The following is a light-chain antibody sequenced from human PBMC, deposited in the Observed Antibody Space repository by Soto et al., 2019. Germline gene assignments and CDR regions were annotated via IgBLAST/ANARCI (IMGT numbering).Light chain of an antibody. J-gene: IGKJ4*01. V-gene: IGKV1-8*01. CDR2: AAS. Sequence: AIRMTQSASSFSASTGDRVTITCRASQGISSYLAWYQQKPGKAPKLLIYAASTLQSGVPSRFSGSGSGTDFTLTIICLQSEDFATYYCQQYYSYPLTFGGGTKVEIK. CDR1: QGISSY. CDR3: QQYYSYPLT.